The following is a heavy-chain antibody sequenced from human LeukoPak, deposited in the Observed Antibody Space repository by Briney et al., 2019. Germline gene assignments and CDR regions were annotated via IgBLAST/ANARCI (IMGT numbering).Heavy chain of an antibody. CDR2: IKEDGSDT. CDR1: GFTFSSYG. CDR3: ARNYFDY. J-gene: IGHJ4*02. V-gene: IGHV3-7*01. Sequence: PGRSLRLSCAASGFTFSSYGMHWVRPAPGKGLEWVANIKEDGSDTYYVDSVKGRFTISRDNAKNSLYLQMNSLRVEDTAVYYCARNYFDYWGQGTLVTVSS.